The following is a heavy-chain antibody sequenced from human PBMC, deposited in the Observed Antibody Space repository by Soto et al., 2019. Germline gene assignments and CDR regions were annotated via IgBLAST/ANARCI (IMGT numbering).Heavy chain of an antibody. D-gene: IGHD6-19*01. CDR3: PRDNGLSGWSRWLPP. CDR1: GFTFSSYS. CDR2: ITSSSSTI. Sequence: HPGGSLRLSCAASGFTFSSYSMNWVRQAPGKGLEWVSYITSSSSTIYYADSVKGRFTISRDNAQNSLYLQMNSLRDEDQAVYYCPRDNGLSGWSRWLPPRGQGTLVTVAS. V-gene: IGHV3-48*02. J-gene: IGHJ5*02.